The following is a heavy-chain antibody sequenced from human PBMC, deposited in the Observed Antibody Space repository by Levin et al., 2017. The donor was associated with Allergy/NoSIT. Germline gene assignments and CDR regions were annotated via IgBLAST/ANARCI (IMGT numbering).Heavy chain of an antibody. CDR2: VGGGGATT. V-gene: IGHV3-23*01. CDR1: GFTFNNYA. CDR3: AKGGGFWSSHLHRYFDS. D-gene: IGHD2-8*02. J-gene: IGHJ4*02. Sequence: GESLKISCSASGFTFNNYAMSWVRQAPGKGLEWVSAVGGGGATTHYADSVKGRFTISRDNSRNTLFLQMNSLSAEDTAVYYCAKGGGFWSSHLHRYFDSWGQGTLVTVSS.